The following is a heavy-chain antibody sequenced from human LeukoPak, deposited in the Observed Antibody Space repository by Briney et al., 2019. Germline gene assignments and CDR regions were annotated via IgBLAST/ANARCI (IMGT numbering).Heavy chain of an antibody. D-gene: IGHD3-3*01. J-gene: IGHJ4*02. V-gene: IGHV3-30*18. Sequence: GGSLRLSCAASGFTFSSYGMHWVRQAPGKGLEWVAVISYDGSNKYYADSVKGRFTISRDNSKNTLYLQMNSLRAEDTAVYYCAKGRPDEEVPSRERFLEWLFTLFDYWGQGTLVTVSS. CDR1: GFTFSSYG. CDR2: ISYDGSNK. CDR3: AKGRPDEEVPSRERFLEWLFTLFDY.